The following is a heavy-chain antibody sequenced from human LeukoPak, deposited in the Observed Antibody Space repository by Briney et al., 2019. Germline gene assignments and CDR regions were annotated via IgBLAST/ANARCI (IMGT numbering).Heavy chain of an antibody. CDR2: IYYSGST. CDR1: GGSISSYY. V-gene: IGHV4-59*01. J-gene: IGHJ3*02. D-gene: IGHD3-22*01. Sequence: SETLFLTCTVSGGSISSYYWSWIRQPPGKGLEWIGYIYYSGSTNYNPSLKSRVTISVDTSKNQFSLKLSSVTAADTAVYYCARDTKYYYDSSGYYYADAFDIWGQGTMVTVSS. CDR3: ARDTKYYYDSSGYYYADAFDI.